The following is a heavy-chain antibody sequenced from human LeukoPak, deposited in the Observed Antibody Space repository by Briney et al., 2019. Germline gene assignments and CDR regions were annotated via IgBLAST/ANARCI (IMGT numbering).Heavy chain of an antibody. CDR2: INTGGHI. Sequence: GGSLRLSCTASGFTLIKYAMHWVRQAPGKGLECVAVINTGGHIWYAGSVKGRFSISRDNSKNTLSLQMNSLRAEDTALYYCTTITFGGVIDHWGRGILVTVSS. V-gene: IGHV3-53*01. CDR3: TTITFGGVIDH. D-gene: IGHD3-16*01. CDR1: GFTLIKYA. J-gene: IGHJ4*02.